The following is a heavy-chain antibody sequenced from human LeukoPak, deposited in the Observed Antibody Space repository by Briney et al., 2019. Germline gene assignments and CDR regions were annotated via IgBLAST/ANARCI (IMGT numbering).Heavy chain of an antibody. J-gene: IGHJ3*02. CDR1: GGSFSGYY. CDR2: INHSGST. D-gene: IGHD6-19*01. CDR3: ARPPVAGIKGAFDI. V-gene: IGHV4-34*01. Sequence: KPSETLSLTCAVYGGSFSGYYWSWIGQPPGKGLEWIGEINHSGSTNYNPSLKSRVTISVDTSKNQFSLKLSSVTAADTAVYYCARPPVAGIKGAFDIWGQGTMVTVSS.